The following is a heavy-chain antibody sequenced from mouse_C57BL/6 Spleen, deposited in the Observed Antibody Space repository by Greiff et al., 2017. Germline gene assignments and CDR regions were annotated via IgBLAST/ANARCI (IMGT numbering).Heavy chain of an antibody. Sequence: EVQLVESGPGLVKPSQSLSLTCSVTGYSITSGYYWNWIRQFPGNKREWMGYISYDGSNNYKPSLKNRISITRDTSKNQFFLKLNSVTTEDTATYYCARGLPMLDYWGQGTSVTVSS. CDR3: ARGLPMLDY. V-gene: IGHV3-6*01. D-gene: IGHD2-10*01. J-gene: IGHJ4*01. CDR1: GYSITSGYY. CDR2: ISYDGSN.